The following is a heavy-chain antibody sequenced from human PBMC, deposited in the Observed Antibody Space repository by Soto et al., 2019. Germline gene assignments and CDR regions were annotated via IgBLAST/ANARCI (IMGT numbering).Heavy chain of an antibody. Sequence: GGSLRLSCTASGFALSRYGMYWVRHAPWKGLVWVSHINSGGNITPYPDSVRGRFTISRDNSKNTLYLDMHSLTTDDTAVYFCARSLWSPSFYYGLDVCGQGTTGTVSS. CDR1: GFALSRYG. J-gene: IGHJ6*02. CDR3: ARSLWSPSFYYGLDV. V-gene: IGHV3-74*01. D-gene: IGHD2-21*01. CDR2: INSGGNIT.